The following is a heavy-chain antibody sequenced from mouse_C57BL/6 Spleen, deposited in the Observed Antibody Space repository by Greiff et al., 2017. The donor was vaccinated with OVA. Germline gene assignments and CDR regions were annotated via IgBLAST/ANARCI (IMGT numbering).Heavy chain of an antibody. CDR1: GFTFSDYY. CDR2: INYDGSST. D-gene: IGHD1-1*01. CDR3: ARVHYGSSYVDYAMDY. V-gene: IGHV5-16*01. Sequence: EVQLVESEGGLVQPGSSMKLSCTASGFTFSDYYMAWVRQVPEKGLEWVANINYDGSSTYYLDSLKSRFIISRDNAKNILYLQMSSLKSEDTATYYCARVHYGSSYVDYAMDYWGQGTSVTVSS. J-gene: IGHJ4*01.